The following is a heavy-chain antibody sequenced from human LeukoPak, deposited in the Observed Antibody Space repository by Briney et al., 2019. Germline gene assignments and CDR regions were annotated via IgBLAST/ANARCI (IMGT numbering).Heavy chain of an antibody. J-gene: IGHJ4*02. CDR2: IYPGDSDT. V-gene: IGHV5-51*01. D-gene: IGHD6-19*01. CDR3: ARRDSIAVLYYFDY. CDR1: GYSFTSYW. Sequence: ESLKISRKGSGYSFTSYWIGWVRQMPGKGLEWMGIIYPGDSDTRYSPSFQGQVTISADKSISTAYLQWSSLKASDTAMYYCARRDSIAVLYYFDYWGGGPLDSVSS.